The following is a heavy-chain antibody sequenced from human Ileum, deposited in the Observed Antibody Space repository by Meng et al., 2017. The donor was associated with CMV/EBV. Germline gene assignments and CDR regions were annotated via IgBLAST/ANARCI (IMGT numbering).Heavy chain of an antibody. D-gene: IGHD1-26*01. CDR1: GGSFSGYY. Sequence: LTCAVYGGSFSGYYWSWIRQPPGKGLEWIGEINHSGSTNYNPSLKSRVTISVDTSKNQFSLKLSSATAADTAVYYCAREGGSNWFDPWGQGTLVTVSS. J-gene: IGHJ5*02. CDR2: INHSGST. CDR3: AREGGSNWFDP. V-gene: IGHV4-34*01.